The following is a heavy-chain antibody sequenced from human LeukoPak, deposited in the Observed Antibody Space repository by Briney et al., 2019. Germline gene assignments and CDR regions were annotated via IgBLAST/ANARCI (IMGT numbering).Heavy chain of an antibody. D-gene: IGHD4-17*01. CDR2: IYYSGIT. Sequence: SETLSLTCTVSGGSISSSSYYWGWIRQPPGKGLEWIGSIYYSGITNYNPSLKSRVPISVDTSKNQFSLKLSSVTAADTAVYYCARGAGETTGYYWGQGTLVTVSS. CDR3: ARGAGETTGYY. J-gene: IGHJ4*02. CDR1: GGSISSSSYY. V-gene: IGHV4-39*07.